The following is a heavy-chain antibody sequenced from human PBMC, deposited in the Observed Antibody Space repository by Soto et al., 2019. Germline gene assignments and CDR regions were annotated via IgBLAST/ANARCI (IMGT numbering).Heavy chain of an antibody. D-gene: IGHD1-26*01. CDR3: ARGSWVGATHFDY. Sequence: PSETLSLTCAVYGGSFSGYYWSWIRQPPGKGLEWIGEINHSGSTNYNPSLKSRVTISVDTSKNQFSLKLSSVTAADTAVYYRARGSWVGATHFDYWGQGTLVTVSS. CDR2: INHSGST. J-gene: IGHJ4*02. CDR1: GGSFSGYY. V-gene: IGHV4-34*01.